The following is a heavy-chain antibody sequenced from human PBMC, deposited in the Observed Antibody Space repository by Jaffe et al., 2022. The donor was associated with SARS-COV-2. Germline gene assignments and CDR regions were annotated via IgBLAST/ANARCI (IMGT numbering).Heavy chain of an antibody. CDR3: ARDEDIAAPGTALDL. V-gene: IGHV4-39*02. Sequence: QLQMQESGPGLVKPSETLSLTCTVSGGSISSPSYYWGWIRQPPGRGLEWIGSIYYSGSTYYNPSLKSRVTISVDTYRNQFSLKLASVTAADTAVYYCARDEDIAAPGTALDLWGRGTLVTVSS. J-gene: IGHJ2*01. D-gene: IGHD6-25*01. CDR2: IYYSGST. CDR1: GGSISSPSYY.